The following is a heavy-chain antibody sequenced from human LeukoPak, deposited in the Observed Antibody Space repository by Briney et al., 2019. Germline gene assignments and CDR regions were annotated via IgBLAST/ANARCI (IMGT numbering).Heavy chain of an antibody. J-gene: IGHJ4*02. V-gene: IGHV3-7*01. CDR2: IKFDGSEK. Sequence: GGSLRLSCAASEFTFSSYWMSWVRQAPGKGLEWVATIKFDGSEKTYVDSVKGRFTISRDNTKNSLYLQMNSLRAEDTAVYYCARDPPYSYFDXWGQGXLVTV. CDR1: EFTFSSYW. CDR3: ARDPPYSYFDX. D-gene: IGHD1-26*01.